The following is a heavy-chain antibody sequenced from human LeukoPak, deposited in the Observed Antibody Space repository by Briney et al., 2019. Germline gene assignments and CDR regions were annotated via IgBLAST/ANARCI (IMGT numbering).Heavy chain of an antibody. CDR1: GATFCNYA. D-gene: IGHD2-15*01. Sequence: GASVKVSCTASGATFCNYAFSWGRQAPGQGLEWMGGIIPIFGAADYAQKFQGRVTMTTDESTSLAYMELSSLRSEDTAVYFCSLGDCRISKCPRGYFYSYMDVWGKGTTLTVSS. CDR2: IIPIFGAA. V-gene: IGHV1-69*05. J-gene: IGHJ6*03. CDR3: SLGDCRISKCPRGYFYSYMDV.